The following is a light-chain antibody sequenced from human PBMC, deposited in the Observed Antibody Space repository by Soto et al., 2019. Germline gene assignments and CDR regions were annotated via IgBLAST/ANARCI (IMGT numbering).Light chain of an antibody. CDR1: PGIRND. V-gene: IGKV1-39*01. CDR3: QQSYNTPRT. J-gene: IGKJ1*01. CDR2: AAS. Sequence: DIQMTQSPSSLSASVGDRVTITCRASPGIRNDLGWYQQRPGKAPNLLISAASTLQSGVPSRFSGSGSGTDFTLTITSLQPEDFATYYCQQSYNTPRTFGQGTKVDIK.